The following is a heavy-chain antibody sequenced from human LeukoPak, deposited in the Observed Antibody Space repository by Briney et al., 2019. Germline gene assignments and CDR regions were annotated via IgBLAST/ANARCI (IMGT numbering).Heavy chain of an antibody. Sequence: ASVKLSCKASGYTFSSYGISWVRQAPGQGLEWMGWISAYNGNTNYAHKLQGRVTMTTDTSTSTAYMQMRSLRSGDTAVYYCVRAPAWVSTIFFDYSGQGTLVTVSS. J-gene: IGHJ4*02. CDR3: VRAPAWVSTIFFDY. V-gene: IGHV1-18*01. D-gene: IGHD3-3*01. CDR1: GYTFSSYG. CDR2: ISAYNGNT.